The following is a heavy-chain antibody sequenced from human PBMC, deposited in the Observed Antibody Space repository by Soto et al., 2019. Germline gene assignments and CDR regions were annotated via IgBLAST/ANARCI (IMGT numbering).Heavy chain of an antibody. CDR1: GYTFTSYD. CDR3: ARDRRDFWSGYSNWFDP. Sequence: ASVKVSCKASGYTFTSYDINWVRQATRQGLEWMGWMNPNSGNTGYAQKFQGRVTMTRNTSISTAYMELSSLRSEDTAVYYCARDRRDFWSGYSNWFDPWGQGTLVTVSS. D-gene: IGHD3-3*01. CDR2: MNPNSGNT. J-gene: IGHJ5*02. V-gene: IGHV1-8*01.